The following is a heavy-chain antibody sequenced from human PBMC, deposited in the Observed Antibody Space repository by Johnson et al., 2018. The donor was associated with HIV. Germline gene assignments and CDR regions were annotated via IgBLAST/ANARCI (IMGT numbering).Heavy chain of an antibody. V-gene: IGHV3-72*01. CDR1: GFTFSDYF. J-gene: IGHJ3*01. CDR2: ARNEANSYTI. D-gene: IGHD5/OR15-5a*01. Sequence: VQLVESGGGVVRPGGSLRLSCDTSGFTFSDYFIDWVRQAPGRGLEWLGRARNEANSYTIEYAASVRGRFSISRDHSKNSVFLQMNSLKTEETAVYYCARGYGVYATSFDVWGQGTVVAVSS. CDR3: ARGYGVYATSFDV.